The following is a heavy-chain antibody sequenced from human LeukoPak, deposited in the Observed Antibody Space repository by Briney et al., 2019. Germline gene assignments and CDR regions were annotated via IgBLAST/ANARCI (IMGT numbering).Heavy chain of an antibody. CDR3: ARLYCSGGSCYSGDYYGMDV. Sequence: SETLSLTCTVSGDSISSYYWSWIRQPPGKGLEWIGYIYYSGSTNYNPSLKSRVTISVDTSKNQFSLKLSSVTAADTAVYYCARLYCSGGSCYSGDYYGMDVWGQGTTVTVSS. D-gene: IGHD2-15*01. V-gene: IGHV4-59*01. CDR1: GDSISSYY. CDR2: IYYSGST. J-gene: IGHJ6*02.